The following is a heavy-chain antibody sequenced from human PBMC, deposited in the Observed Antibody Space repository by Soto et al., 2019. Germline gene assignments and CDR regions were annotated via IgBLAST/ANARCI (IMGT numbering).Heavy chain of an antibody. CDR3: AREITGSYRADFDY. CDR1: GFTFSSFP. D-gene: IGHD1-26*01. CDR2: ISYDGAKK. Sequence: QVRLVESGGGVVQPGRSLRLSCATSGFTFSSFPMHWVRQAPGKGLEWVAVISYDGAKKDLADSVKGRFTISRDNSKNTLYLHMDSLRAEDTAVYYCAREITGSYRADFDYWGQGTLVTVSS. J-gene: IGHJ4*02. V-gene: IGHV3-30*04.